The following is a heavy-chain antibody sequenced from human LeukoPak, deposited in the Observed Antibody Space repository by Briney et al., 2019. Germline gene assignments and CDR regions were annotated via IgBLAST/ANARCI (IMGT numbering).Heavy chain of an antibody. CDR1: GGSYSGYY. J-gene: IGHJ4*02. D-gene: IGHD6-6*01. Sequence: SETLSLTRGVYGGSYSGYYWSWIRQPPGKGLEWIGEINHSGSTNYNPSLKSRVTISVDTSKNQFSLKLSSVTAPDTAVYYCARDSSSSEDYWGQGTLVTVSS. V-gene: IGHV4-34*01. CDR3: ARDSSSSEDY. CDR2: INHSGST.